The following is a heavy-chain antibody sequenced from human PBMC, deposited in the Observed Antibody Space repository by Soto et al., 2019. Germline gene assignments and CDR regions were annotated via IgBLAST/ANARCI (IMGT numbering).Heavy chain of an antibody. CDR3: ARGGSGYCSGGSCYRLNYYYYGMDV. Sequence: PSETLSLTCAVYGGSFSGYYWSWIRQPPGKXLEWIGEINHSGSTNYNPSLKSRVTISVDTSKNQFSLKLSSVTAADTAVYYCARGGSGYCSGGSCYRLNYYYYGMDVWGQGTTVTVSS. V-gene: IGHV4-34*01. CDR2: INHSGST. J-gene: IGHJ6*02. D-gene: IGHD2-15*01. CDR1: GGSFSGYY.